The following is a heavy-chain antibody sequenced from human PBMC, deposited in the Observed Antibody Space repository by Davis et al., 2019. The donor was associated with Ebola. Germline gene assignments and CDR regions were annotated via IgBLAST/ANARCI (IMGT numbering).Heavy chain of an antibody. CDR2: IYYSGST. V-gene: IGHV4-59*08. Sequence: MPSEILSLTCTVSGGSISSYYWSWIRQPPGKGLEWIGYIYYSGSTNYNPSLKSRVTISVDTSKNQFSLKLSSVTAADTAVYYCARYNWNDVFYYYYGMDVWGQGTTVTVSS. CDR3: ARYNWNDVFYYYYGMDV. CDR1: GGSISSYY. D-gene: IGHD1-20*01. J-gene: IGHJ6*02.